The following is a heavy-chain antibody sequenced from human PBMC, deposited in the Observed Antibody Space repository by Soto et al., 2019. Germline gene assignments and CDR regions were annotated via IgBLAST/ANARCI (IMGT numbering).Heavy chain of an antibody. V-gene: IGHV3-23*01. CDR3: AKEPSHYGDSVITNPYYFDY. D-gene: IGHD4-17*01. CDR1: GFNFRSYA. CDR2: ISGSGRRT. J-gene: IGHJ4*02. Sequence: AGGSLRLSCAASGFNFRSYAMTWVRQAPGTGLEWVSGISGSGRRTDYADSVKGRFTISRDNSKNTLFLQMNSLRPEDTGVYYCAKEPSHYGDSVITNPYYFDYWGRGNLVTVSS.